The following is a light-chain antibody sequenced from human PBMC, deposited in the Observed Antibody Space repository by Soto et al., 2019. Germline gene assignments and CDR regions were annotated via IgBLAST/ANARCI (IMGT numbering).Light chain of an antibody. J-gene: IGKJ1*01. CDR1: QSIINY. CDR3: QQTYSTTRT. Sequence: DIQMTQTPSSLYASVGDRVTITCRASQSIINYLNWYQQKPGKDPKLLIYATSSLQSGVPSRFSGIVSETDFTLTIRGLQPEDFATYYCQQTYSTTRTFGQVTKVDIK. CDR2: ATS. V-gene: IGKV1-39*01.